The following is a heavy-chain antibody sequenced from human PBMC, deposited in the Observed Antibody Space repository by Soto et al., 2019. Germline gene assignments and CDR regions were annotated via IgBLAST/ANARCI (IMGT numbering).Heavy chain of an antibody. Sequence: QVQLVQSGAEVKKPGSSVKVSCKASGGTFSSYTISWVRQAPGQGLEWMGRIIPILGIANYAQKFQGRVTITADQSTSTAYMELSSLRSEDTAVYYCARSRYCSSTSCYDPGAFDIWGQGTMVTVSS. CDR3: ARSRYCSSTSCYDPGAFDI. J-gene: IGHJ3*02. V-gene: IGHV1-69*02. CDR1: GGTFSSYT. CDR2: IIPILGIA. D-gene: IGHD2-2*01.